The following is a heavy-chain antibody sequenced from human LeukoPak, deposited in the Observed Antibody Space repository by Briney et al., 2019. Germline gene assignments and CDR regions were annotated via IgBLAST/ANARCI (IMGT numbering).Heavy chain of an antibody. CDR1: GFTFSSYS. J-gene: IGHJ3*02. V-gene: IGHV3-66*02. Sequence: PGGSLKLSCAASGFTFSSYSMNWVRQAPGKGLEWVSVIYSGGSTYYADSVKGRFTISRDNSKNTLYLQMNSLRAEDTAVYYCARLRAWGAFDIWGQGTMVTVSS. CDR3: ARLRAWGAFDI. CDR2: IYSGGST. D-gene: IGHD4-17*01.